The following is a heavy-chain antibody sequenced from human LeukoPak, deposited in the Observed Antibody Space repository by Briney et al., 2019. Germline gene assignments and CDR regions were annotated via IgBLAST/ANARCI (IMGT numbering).Heavy chain of an antibody. D-gene: IGHD1-20*01. V-gene: IGHV4-4*07. CDR1: VVSISSYY. CDR3: ATYRIYGNDLDY. CDR2: IYTSGSA. Sequence: PSETLSLTSTVSVVSISSYYWRWMRPPAGMGLERIGRIYTSGSANYTPSLKSRVAISVDTSKNQFSLKLSSVAAADTAVYYCATYRIYGNDLDYWGQGTLVTVSS. J-gene: IGHJ4*02.